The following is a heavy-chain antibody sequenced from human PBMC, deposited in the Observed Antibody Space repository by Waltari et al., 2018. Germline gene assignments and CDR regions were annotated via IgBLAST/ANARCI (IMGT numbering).Heavy chain of an antibody. CDR2: INRDGSN. CDR3: ARVGDYHGSGRFGLDV. Sequence: QVQLQQWGAGLLKPSETLSLPCAVYDGSFSGYFWSWIRQSPGKGREWIGQINRDGSNMYNPSLKSRVAMSVDTLKSQISLRLTSVTAADAAVYYCARVGDYHGSGRFGLDVWGQGTRVTVSS. D-gene: IGHD3-10*01. V-gene: IGHV4-34*01. J-gene: IGHJ6*02. CDR1: DGSFSGYF.